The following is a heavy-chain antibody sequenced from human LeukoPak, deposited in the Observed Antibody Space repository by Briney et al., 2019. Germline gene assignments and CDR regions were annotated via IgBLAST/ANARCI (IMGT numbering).Heavy chain of an antibody. V-gene: IGHV3-74*01. CDR3: ARDSPVY. Sequence: PGGSLRLSCAASGFTFSNYWIYWVRQVPGKGLVWVSRINGDGSSTSYADSVEGRFTISRDNAKNTLYLQMNSLRAEDTAVYYCARDSPVYWGPGTLVTVSS. CDR2: INGDGSST. CDR1: GFTFSNYW. J-gene: IGHJ4*02.